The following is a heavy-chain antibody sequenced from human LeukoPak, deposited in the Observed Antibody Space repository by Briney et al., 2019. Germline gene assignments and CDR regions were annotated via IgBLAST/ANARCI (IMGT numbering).Heavy chain of an antibody. Sequence: GASVPVSCMASRYTLTSYHINWVGQAAGKEVEWMGWMNPNSGNTGYAHKFQGRVTMNRNTSISTAYMELSSLRAEDTAVYFCSRDGQLLQFDPWGQGTLVTVS. CDR2: MNPNSGNT. J-gene: IGHJ5*02. CDR1: RYTLTSYH. CDR3: SRDGQLLQFDP. V-gene: IGHV1-8*01. D-gene: IGHD2-15*01.